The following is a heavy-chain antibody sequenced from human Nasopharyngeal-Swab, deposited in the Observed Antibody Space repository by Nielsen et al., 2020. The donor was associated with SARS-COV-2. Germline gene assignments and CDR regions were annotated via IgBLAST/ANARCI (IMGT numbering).Heavy chain of an antibody. CDR2: INHSGST. Sequence: WIRQPPGKGLEWIGEINHSGSTNYNPSLKSRVTISVDMSKNQFSLKLSSVTAADTAVYYCARIEDCSSTSCYDYLDYWGQGTLVTVSS. CDR3: ARIEDCSSTSCYDYLDY. D-gene: IGHD2-2*01. J-gene: IGHJ4*02. V-gene: IGHV4-34*01.